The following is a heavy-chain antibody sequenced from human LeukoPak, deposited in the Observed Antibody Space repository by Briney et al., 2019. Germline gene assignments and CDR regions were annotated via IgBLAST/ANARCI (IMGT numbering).Heavy chain of an antibody. CDR2: INHSGST. V-gene: IGHV4-34*01. CDR1: GGSFSGYY. J-gene: IGHJ4*02. CDR3: ARGRSDAVDY. D-gene: IGHD2-15*01. Sequence: PSETLSLTCAVYGGSFSGYYWSWIRQPPGKGLEWIGEINHSGSTNYNPSLKSRVTISVDTSKNQFSLKLSSVTAADTAVYYCARGRSDAVDYWGQGTLVTVSS.